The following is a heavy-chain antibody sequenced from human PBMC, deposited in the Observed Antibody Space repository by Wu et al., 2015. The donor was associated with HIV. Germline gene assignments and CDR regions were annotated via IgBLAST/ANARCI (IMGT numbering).Heavy chain of an antibody. Sequence: QVQLVQSGAEVKKPGASVKVSCKASGYTFTSYDINWVRQATGQGLEWMGWMNPNSGSTGYAQKFQGRVTMTRNTSISTAYMELSSLRSEDTAVYYCARVPIAYCGGDCRYWYFDLWGLAPWSLSPQ. CDR3: ARVPIAYCGGDCRYWYFDL. V-gene: IGHV1-8*01. J-gene: IGHJ2*01. CDR1: GYTFTSYD. D-gene: IGHD2-21*02. CDR2: MNPNSGST.